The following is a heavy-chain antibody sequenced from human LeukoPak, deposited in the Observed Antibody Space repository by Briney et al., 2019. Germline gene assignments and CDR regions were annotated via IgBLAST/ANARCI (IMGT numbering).Heavy chain of an antibody. CDR3: AKAGSYYYMDV. Sequence: GASVNVSCKASGYTFTSSGISWVRQAPGQGLEWMGWIDAYNGNTNYAQKLQGRVTMTTDTSTTTAYMELRSLRLDDTAVYYCAKAGSYYYMDVWGKGTTVTVSS. CDR2: IDAYNGNT. V-gene: IGHV1-18*01. D-gene: IGHD1-1*01. J-gene: IGHJ6*03. CDR1: GYTFTSSG.